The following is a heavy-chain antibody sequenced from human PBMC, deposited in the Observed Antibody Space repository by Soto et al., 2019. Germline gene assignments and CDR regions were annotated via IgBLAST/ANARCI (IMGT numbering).Heavy chain of an antibody. CDR3: TTGDYDYVWESYRDTGAFDY. Sequence: EVQLVESGGGLVKPGGSLRLSCAASGFTFSNAWMSWVRQAPGKGLEWVGRIKSKTDGGTTDYAAPVKGRFTISRDDSKNTLYLQMNSLKTEDTAGYYCTTGDYDYVWESYRDTGAFDYWGQGTLVTVSS. V-gene: IGHV3-15*01. J-gene: IGHJ4*02. CDR1: GFTFSNAW. D-gene: IGHD3-16*02. CDR2: IKSKTDGGTT.